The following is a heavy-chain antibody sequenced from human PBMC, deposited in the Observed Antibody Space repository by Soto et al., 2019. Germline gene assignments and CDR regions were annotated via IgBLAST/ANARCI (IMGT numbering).Heavy chain of an antibody. Sequence: EVQLVETGGGLIQPGGSLRLSCAASGFTVSSNYMSWVRQAPGKGLEWVSVIYSGGSTYYADSVKGRFTISGDNSKNTLYLQMNSLRAEDTAVYYCASYSYGLYYFDYWGQGTLVTVSS. CDR2: IYSGGST. D-gene: IGHD5-18*01. CDR1: GFTVSSNY. J-gene: IGHJ4*02. CDR3: ASYSYGLYYFDY. V-gene: IGHV3-53*02.